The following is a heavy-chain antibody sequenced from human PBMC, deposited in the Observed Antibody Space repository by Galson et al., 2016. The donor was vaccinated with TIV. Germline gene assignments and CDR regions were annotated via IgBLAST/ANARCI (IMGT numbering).Heavy chain of an antibody. CDR1: GFTFSSYG. J-gene: IGHJ6*02. V-gene: IGHV3-30*03. D-gene: IGHD2/OR15-2a*01. CDR3: ARIIVSYGMDV. Sequence: SLRLSCAASGFTFSSYGVHWVRQAPGRGLEWVAVVSYDGGNEYYADSVKGRFTISRDNSKNTLYLAMSSLRAEDTAVYYCARIIVSYGMDVWGQGTTVTVSS. CDR2: VSYDGGNE.